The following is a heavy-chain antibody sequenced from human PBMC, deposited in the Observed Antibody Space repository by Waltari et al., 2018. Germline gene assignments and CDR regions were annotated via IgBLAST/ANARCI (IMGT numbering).Heavy chain of an antibody. CDR1: GFTFSRYA. V-gene: IGHV3-23*01. J-gene: IGHJ6*03. CDR2: ISGSGGST. CDR3: AKDPPYGSGSKAGGGYMDV. D-gene: IGHD3-10*01. Sequence: EVQLLESGGGLVQPGGSLRLSCAASGFTFSRYAMSWVRQAPGTGLEWVSAISGSGGSTYYADSVKGRFTISRDNSKNTLYLQMNSLRAEDTAVYYCAKDPPYGSGSKAGGGYMDVWGKGTTVTISS.